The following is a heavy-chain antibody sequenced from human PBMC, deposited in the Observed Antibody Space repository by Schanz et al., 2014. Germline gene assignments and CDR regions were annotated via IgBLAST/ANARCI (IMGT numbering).Heavy chain of an antibody. D-gene: IGHD3-10*01. V-gene: IGHV1-69*02. Sequence: VQLEQSGAEVKKPGSSVKVSCKASGGTFSSFGINWVRQAPGQGLEWMGRIIPSLGLAKYEQKFQDKVTITADKSTSTAYMELSSLTSEDTAVHYCARGRGFYDYWGQGTLVTVSS. CDR1: GGTFSSFG. CDR2: IIPSLGLA. J-gene: IGHJ4*02. CDR3: ARGRGFYDY.